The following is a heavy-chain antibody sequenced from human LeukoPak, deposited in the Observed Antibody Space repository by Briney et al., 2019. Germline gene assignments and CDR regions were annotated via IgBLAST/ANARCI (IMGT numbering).Heavy chain of an antibody. CDR1: GFTFSSYE. V-gene: IGHV3-48*03. D-gene: IGHD6-19*01. J-gene: IGHJ4*02. CDR3: ARVLPGIAVAGTGVDY. Sequence: PGGSLRLSCAASGFTFSSYEMNWVRQAPGKGLEWVSYIGSSGSTIYYADSVKGRFTISRDNAKNSLYLQMNSLRAEDTAVYYCARVLPGIAVAGTGVDYWGQGTLVTVSS. CDR2: IGSSGSTI.